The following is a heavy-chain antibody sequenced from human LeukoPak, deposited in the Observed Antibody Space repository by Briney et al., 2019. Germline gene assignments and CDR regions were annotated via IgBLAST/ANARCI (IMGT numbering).Heavy chain of an antibody. Sequence: GGSLRLSCAASGFTVSSNYMSWVRQAPGKGLEWVSVIYSGGSTYYTDSVKGRFTISRDNSKNTLYLQMNSLRAEDTAVYYCARNPYSSSWYSLWGQGTLVTVSS. D-gene: IGHD6-13*01. V-gene: IGHV3-66*01. CDR1: GFTVSSNY. CDR3: ARNPYSSSWYSL. J-gene: IGHJ4*02. CDR2: IYSGGST.